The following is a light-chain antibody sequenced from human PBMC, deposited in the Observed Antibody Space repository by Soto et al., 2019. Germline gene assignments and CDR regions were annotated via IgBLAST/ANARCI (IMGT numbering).Light chain of an antibody. CDR1: NIGSKS. CDR3: QVWDNSSDHVV. CDR2: YND. V-gene: IGLV3-21*04. J-gene: IGLJ2*01. Sequence: SYELTQPPSVSVAPGKTARITCGGSNIGSKSVHWYQQNPGQAPVLIIYYNDNRTSGIPERFSGSNSGNTATLTISRVEAGDEADYYCQVWDNSSDHVVFGGGTKVTVL.